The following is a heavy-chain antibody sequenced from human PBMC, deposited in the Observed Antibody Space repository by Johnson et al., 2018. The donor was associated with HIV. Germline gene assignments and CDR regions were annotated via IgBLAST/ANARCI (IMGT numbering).Heavy chain of an antibody. J-gene: IGHJ3*02. CDR2: IGTAGDT. Sequence: VQPVESGGGLVQPGGSLRLSSAASGFTSSSYDMHWVRQATGKGLEWVSAIGTAGDTYYPGSVKGRFTISRENAKNSLYLQMNSLRAGDTAVYYCAREARMRDAFDIWSQGTMVTVSS. V-gene: IGHV3-13*01. D-gene: IGHD1-14*01. CDR3: AREARMRDAFDI. CDR1: GFTSSSYD.